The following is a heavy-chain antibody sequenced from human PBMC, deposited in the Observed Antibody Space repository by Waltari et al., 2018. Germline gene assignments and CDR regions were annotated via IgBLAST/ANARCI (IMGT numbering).Heavy chain of an antibody. Sequence: EVQLVESGGCLAQPGGSLRLSCAASGFTFSSYSMNWVRQAPGKGLEWVSYISSGSGRIYYADSVKGRFTISRDNAKNSLYLQMNSLRAEDTAVYYCVRDEAWSFDYWGQGTLVTVSS. V-gene: IGHV3-48*04. CDR2: ISSGSGRI. J-gene: IGHJ4*02. CDR3: VRDEAWSFDY. CDR1: GFTFSSYS. D-gene: IGHD2-21*01.